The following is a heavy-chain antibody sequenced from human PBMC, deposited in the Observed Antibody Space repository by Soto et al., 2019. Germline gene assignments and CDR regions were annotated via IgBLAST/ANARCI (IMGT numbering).Heavy chain of an antibody. J-gene: IGHJ6*04. Sequence: LRLSCAASGFTFSTYSMHWVRQAPGKGLEWVSSIGTRSDIYYADSVKGRFTISRDNAKNSLSLQMNSLRAEDTGVYYCAREETAWPLACGLDVCGKGTTGTVSS. D-gene: IGHD2-21*02. CDR1: GFTFSTYS. CDR3: AREETAWPLACGLDV. V-gene: IGHV3-21*01. CDR2: IGTRSDI.